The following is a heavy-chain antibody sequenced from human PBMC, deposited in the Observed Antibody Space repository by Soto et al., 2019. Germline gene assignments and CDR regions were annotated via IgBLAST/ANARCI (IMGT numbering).Heavy chain of an antibody. J-gene: IGHJ6*03. CDR3: ARYSEFGGMDV. CDR1: GFTFSSYG. Sequence: QVQLVESGGGVVQPGRSLRLSCAASGFTFSSYGMHWVRQAPGKGLEWVAVIWYDGSNKYYADSVKGRFTISRDNSKNTLYLQMNSLRAEDTAVYYCARYSEFGGMDVWGKGTTVTVSS. CDR2: IWYDGSNK. D-gene: IGHD3-16*01. V-gene: IGHV3-33*01.